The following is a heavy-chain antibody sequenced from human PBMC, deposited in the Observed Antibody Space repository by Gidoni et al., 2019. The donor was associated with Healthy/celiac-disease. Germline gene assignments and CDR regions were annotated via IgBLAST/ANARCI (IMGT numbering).Heavy chain of an antibody. J-gene: IGHJ6*03. CDR2: IIPIFGTA. Sequence: QVQLVQSGAEVKKPGSSVTVSCKASGGNFSSYAISWVRQAPGQGLEWMGGIIPIFGTANYAQKFQGRVTITADESTSTAYMELSSLRSEDTAVYYCARAIYGGNSGGGGNYYYYYMDVWGKGTTVTVSS. CDR3: ARAIYGGNSGGGGNYYYYYMDV. D-gene: IGHD4-17*01. CDR1: GGNFSSYA. V-gene: IGHV1-69*01.